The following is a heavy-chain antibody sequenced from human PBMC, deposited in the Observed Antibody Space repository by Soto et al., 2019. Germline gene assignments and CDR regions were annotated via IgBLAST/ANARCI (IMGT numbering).Heavy chain of an antibody. J-gene: IGHJ6*02. V-gene: IGHV3-23*01. CDR1: GFIFANYA. CDR2: ITGSGGGT. Sequence: PGGSLRLSCAASGFIFANYAMGWVRQAPGRGLEWVSAITGSGGGTYYAYSVKGRVTVSRDNSKNTLYLQMHSLRVEDTAIFFCAKCDPHVPIPPPVGGNYYYYDMDVWGQGTTVTVSS. D-gene: IGHD2-15*01. CDR3: AKCDPHVPIPPPVGGNYYYYDMDV.